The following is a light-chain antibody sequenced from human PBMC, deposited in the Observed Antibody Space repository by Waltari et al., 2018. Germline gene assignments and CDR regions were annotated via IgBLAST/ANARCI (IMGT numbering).Light chain of an antibody. CDR1: TSDGDTFGS. Sequence: SALTQPASVSDSPGRTVTLSCTKSTSDGDTFGSVSWYPHHPGQAPQLLIFDGTNRPPVVSVRFSATESPNTASLTISDLQAEDEAHYYCASYLPDGIVVFGGGTRLNVL. V-gene: IGLV2-14*01. J-gene: IGLJ2*01. CDR3: ASYLPDGIVV. CDR2: DGT.